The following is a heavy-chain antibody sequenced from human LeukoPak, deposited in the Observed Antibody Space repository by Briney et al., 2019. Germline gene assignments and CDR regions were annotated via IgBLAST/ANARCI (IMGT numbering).Heavy chain of an antibody. CDR3: ARGLPLPTRYYYESSGYPTHWFDP. V-gene: IGHV4-39*07. J-gene: IGHJ5*02. Sequence: SETRSFTCTVSGASISSSSYCWGWIRQPPGKGLEWIGRIYDGGSTYYNPSLKSPVTISVATSKNTFSLTRSSVTAADTAVYYCARGLPLPTRYYYESSGYPTHWFDPWGQGTLVTVSS. D-gene: IGHD3-22*01. CDR1: GASISSSSYC. CDR2: IYDGGST.